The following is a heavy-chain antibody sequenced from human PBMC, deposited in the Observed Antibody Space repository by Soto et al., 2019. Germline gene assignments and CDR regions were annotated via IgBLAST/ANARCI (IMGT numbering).Heavy chain of an antibody. CDR1: GYPFTSYV. Sequence: QVQLVQSGAEVKKPGASVKVACKALGYPFTSYVIYWVRQAPGQRLEWMGWIHIAEDNIRYSQKFQGRVTFSKDISATTAYMEVSNLRPEDTAVYYCAREEPDGYTRFDYWGQGTLVTVSS. V-gene: IGHV1-3*04. D-gene: IGHD5-18*01. J-gene: IGHJ4*02. CDR2: IHIAEDNI. CDR3: AREEPDGYTRFDY.